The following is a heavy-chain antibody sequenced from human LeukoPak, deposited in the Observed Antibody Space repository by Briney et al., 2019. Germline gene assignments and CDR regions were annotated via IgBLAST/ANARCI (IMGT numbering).Heavy chain of an antibody. D-gene: IGHD2-2*01. V-gene: IGHV4-31*03. CDR2: IYHSGST. CDR3: ARDGRYCSTTSCQGWFDP. CDR1: GGSISSGGYY. Sequence: SETLSLTCSVSGGSISSGGYYWNWLRQHPGKGLEWIVYIYHSGSTNYNPSLKSRVTISVDTSKNQFSLKLNSVTAADTAVYYCARDGRYCSTTSCQGWFDPWGQGTLVTVSS. J-gene: IGHJ5*02.